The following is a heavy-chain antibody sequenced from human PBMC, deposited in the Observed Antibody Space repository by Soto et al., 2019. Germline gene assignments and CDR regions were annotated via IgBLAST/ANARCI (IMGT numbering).Heavy chain of an antibody. CDR3: AKEGHTSGRCGCFNI. D-gene: IGHD6-19*01. J-gene: IGHJ3*02. CDR1: GLTLSSSV. V-gene: IGHV3-30*18. Sequence: PGRSLRLSCEASGLTLSSSVMHWVRQAPGKRLEWLSVISVDGRNDLHAGAVKGRFTISRDISKNMVYLQMNDLRPDDTAMYFCAKEGHTSGRCGCFNIWGQGTMVTVS. CDR2: ISVDGRND.